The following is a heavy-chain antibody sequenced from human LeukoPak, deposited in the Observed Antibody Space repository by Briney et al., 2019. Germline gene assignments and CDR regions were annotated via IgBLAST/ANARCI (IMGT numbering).Heavy chain of an antibody. J-gene: IGHJ4*02. D-gene: IGHD4-11*01. Sequence: SETLSLTCAVSGYSISSGYYWGWIRQPPGKGLEWIGSIYHSGSTYYNPSLKSRVTIPVDTSKNQSSLKLSSVTAADTAVYYCARKSYSNYAIDYWGQGTLVTVSS. V-gene: IGHV4-38-2*01. CDR3: ARKSYSNYAIDY. CDR2: IYHSGST. CDR1: GYSISSGYY.